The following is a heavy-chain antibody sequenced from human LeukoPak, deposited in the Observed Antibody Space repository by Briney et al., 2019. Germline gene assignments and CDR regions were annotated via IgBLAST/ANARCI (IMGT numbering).Heavy chain of an antibody. D-gene: IGHD3-3*01. J-gene: IGHJ4*02. Sequence: SETLSLTCIVSGGSISTSAYYWGWIRQPPGEGLQWIGSIYYSGNTYYSSSLKSRVTISVDTSKNQFSLKLSSVTAADTAVYYCARGQREGVVDYWGQGTLVTVSS. CDR2: IYYSGNT. V-gene: IGHV4-39*07. CDR1: GGSISTSAYY. CDR3: ARGQREGVVDY.